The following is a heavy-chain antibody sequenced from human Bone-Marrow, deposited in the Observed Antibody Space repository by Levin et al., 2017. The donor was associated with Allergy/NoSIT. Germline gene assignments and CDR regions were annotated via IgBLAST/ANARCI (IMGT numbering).Heavy chain of an antibody. V-gene: IGHV3-48*01. D-gene: IGHD5-12*01. CDR2: IGNSFNTI. J-gene: IGHJ3*01. Sequence: SCAASGFTFSSYNLNWVRLAPGKGLEWVSYIGNSFNTIYYAESVKGRFTISRDDATNSMFLQMKNLRAEDTAVYYCARVEYSGYAYVWGQGTVVTVSS. CDR1: GFTFSSYN. CDR3: ARVEYSGYAYV.